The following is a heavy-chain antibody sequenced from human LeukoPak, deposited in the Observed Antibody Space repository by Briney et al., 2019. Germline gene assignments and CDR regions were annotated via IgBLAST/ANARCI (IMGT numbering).Heavy chain of an antibody. V-gene: IGHV4-38-2*01. CDR1: DYSISSHNY. J-gene: IGHJ6*03. D-gene: IGHD3-3*01. Sequence: SETLSLTCAVSDYSISSHNYWGWIRQPPGKGLEWIGSVYHSGSTYYNPSLKSRVTISVDTSKNQFSLKLSSVTAADTAVYYCARGWDYDFWSGYSYYYYYMDVWGKGTTVTVSS. CDR3: ARGWDYDFWSGYSYYYYYMDV. CDR2: VYHSGST.